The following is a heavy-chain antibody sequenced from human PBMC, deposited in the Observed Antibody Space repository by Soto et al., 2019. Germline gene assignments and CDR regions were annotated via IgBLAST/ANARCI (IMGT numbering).Heavy chain of an antibody. V-gene: IGHV3-7*03. D-gene: IGHD1-26*01. CDR1: GFTFSTYW. CDR3: ARDMGPSGAYGY. CDR2: IDPDGSQK. Sequence: EVQLVDSGGDLVQPGGSPRLSCAASGFTFSTYWMSWVRQAPGKGLEWVANIDPDGSQKYYVDSVKGRFTISRDNATNSLYLQMNSLRAEDTAVYYCARDMGPSGAYGYWGQVTLVTVSS. J-gene: IGHJ4*02.